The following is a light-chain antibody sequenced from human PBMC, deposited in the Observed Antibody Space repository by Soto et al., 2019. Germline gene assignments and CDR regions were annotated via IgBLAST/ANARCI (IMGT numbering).Light chain of an antibody. CDR3: GTWDSRLSGVL. CDR1: KSNVGRNY. Sequence: QSVLTQPPSVSAAPGQTVTVSCSGNKSNVGRNYVSWYQQCPGTAPRLLIYDTNTRPSGIPGRFSGSKSGTAATLGITGLQTGDEAISYCGTWDSRLSGVLFGGGTKLTVL. CDR2: DTN. V-gene: IGLV1-51*01. J-gene: IGLJ2*01.